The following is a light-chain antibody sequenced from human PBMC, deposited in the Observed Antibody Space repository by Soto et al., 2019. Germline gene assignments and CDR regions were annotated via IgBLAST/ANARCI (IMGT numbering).Light chain of an antibody. Sequence: QSVLTQPPSVSGAPGQRVTISCTESSSNIGAGYDVHWYQQLPGTAPKLLIYGNSNRPSGVPDRFSGSKSGTSASLAITGLQAEDEADYCCPSYDSRLSGWVFGGGTPLTVL. V-gene: IGLV1-40*01. CDR3: PSYDSRLSGWV. J-gene: IGLJ3*02. CDR1: SSNIGAGYD. CDR2: GNS.